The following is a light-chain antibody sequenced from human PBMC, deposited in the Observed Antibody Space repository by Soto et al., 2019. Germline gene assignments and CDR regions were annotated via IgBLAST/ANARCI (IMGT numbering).Light chain of an antibody. CDR1: SSDFGSYNL. J-gene: IGLJ1*01. Sequence: QSALTQPASVSGSPGQSITISCTGTSSDFGSYNLVCWYQQHPGKAPNLMIYDVSNRPTGVSNRFSGSKSGNTASLTISGLQAEDEADYYCSSYTSSSTPYVFGTGTKVTVL. CDR2: DVS. V-gene: IGLV2-14*02. CDR3: SSYTSSSTPYV.